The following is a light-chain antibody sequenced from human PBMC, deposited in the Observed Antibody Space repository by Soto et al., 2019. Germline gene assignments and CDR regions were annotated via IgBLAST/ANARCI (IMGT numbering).Light chain of an antibody. J-gene: IGKJ1*01. Sequence: EIMMTQSPATLSVSPGERATLSSRASQSVSSNLAWYQQKPGQAPRLLIYGASTRATGIPARFSGSGSGTEFTLTISSLQSEDFAVYYCQQYNNWPPWTFGHGTKVEIK. CDR3: QQYNNWPPWT. CDR2: GAS. CDR1: QSVSSN. V-gene: IGKV3-15*01.